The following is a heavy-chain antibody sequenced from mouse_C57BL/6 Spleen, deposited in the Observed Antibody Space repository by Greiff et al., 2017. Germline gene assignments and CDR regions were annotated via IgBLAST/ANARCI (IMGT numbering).Heavy chain of an antibody. CDR3: ARRVARGAMDY. CDR2: INPGSGGT. Sequence: QVQLQQSGAELVRPGTSVTVSCKASGYAFTNYLIEWVKQRPGQGLEWIGVINPGSGGTNYNEKFKGKATLTADKASSTAYMQLSSLTSEDSAVYFCARRVARGAMDYWGQGTSVTVSS. V-gene: IGHV1-54*01. CDR1: GYAFTNYL. D-gene: IGHD1-1*02. J-gene: IGHJ4*01.